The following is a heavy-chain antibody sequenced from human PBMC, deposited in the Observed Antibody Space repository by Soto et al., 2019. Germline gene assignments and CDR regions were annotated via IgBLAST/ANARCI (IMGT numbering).Heavy chain of an antibody. CDR3: ARLTYYYDSSGPRAGAFDI. D-gene: IGHD3-22*01. Sequence: GASVKVSCKASGYTFTGYYMHWVRQAPGQGLEWMGWINPNSGGTNYAQKFQGRVTMTRDTSISTAYMELSRLRSDDTAVYYCARLTYYYDSSGPRAGAFDIRGQGTMVTVSS. J-gene: IGHJ3*02. CDR1: GYTFTGYY. V-gene: IGHV1-2*02. CDR2: INPNSGGT.